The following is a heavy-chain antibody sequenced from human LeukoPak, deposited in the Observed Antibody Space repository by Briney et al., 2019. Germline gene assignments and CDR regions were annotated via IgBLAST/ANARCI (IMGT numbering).Heavy chain of an antibody. CDR3: ASWATYYYDSRSN. V-gene: IGHV4-39*01. D-gene: IGHD3-22*01. CDR2: IYYSGST. CDR1: GGSISSSSYY. Sequence: SETLSLTCTVSGGSISSSSYYWGWIRQPPGKGLEWIGSIYYSGSTYYNPSLKSRVTISVDTSKNQFSLKLSSVTAADTAVYYCASWATYYYDSRSNWGQGTLVTVSS. J-gene: IGHJ4*02.